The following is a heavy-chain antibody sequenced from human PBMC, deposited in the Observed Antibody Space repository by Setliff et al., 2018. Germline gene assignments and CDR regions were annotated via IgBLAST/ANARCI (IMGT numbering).Heavy chain of an antibody. CDR2: ISAYIGNT. J-gene: IGHJ6*03. V-gene: IGHV1-18*01. D-gene: IGHD1-26*01. CDR1: GYTFTSYG. CDR3: ARVKVIVGATPRTYYMDV. Sequence: ASVKVSCKASGYTFTSYGISWVRQAPGQGLEWMGWISAYIGNTNYAQKFQGRVTITRNTSISTAYMELSSLRSEDTAVYYCARVKVIVGATPRTYYMDVWGKGTTVTVSS.